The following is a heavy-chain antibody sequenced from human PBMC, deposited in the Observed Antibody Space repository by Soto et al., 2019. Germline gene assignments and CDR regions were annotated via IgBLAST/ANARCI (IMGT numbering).Heavy chain of an antibody. V-gene: IGHV4-34*01. J-gene: IGHJ4*02. Sequence: SETLSLTCAVYGGSFSGYYWSWIRQPPGKGLEWIGEINHSGSTNYNPSLKSRVTISVDTSKNQFSLKLSSVTAADTAVYYCARVDWIKTFDYWGQGTLVTVSS. D-gene: IGHD3-9*01. CDR1: GGSFSGYY. CDR3: ARVDWIKTFDY. CDR2: INHSGST.